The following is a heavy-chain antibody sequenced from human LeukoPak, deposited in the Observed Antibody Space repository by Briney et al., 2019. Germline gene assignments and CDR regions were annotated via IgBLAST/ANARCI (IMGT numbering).Heavy chain of an antibody. CDR1: GGSISSGGYY. Sequence: PSQTLSLTCTVSGGSISSGGYYWSWIRQHPGKGLERIGYIYYSGSTYYNPSLKSRVTMSVDTSKNQFSLKLSSVTAADTAVYYCARARTETNWGFDYWGQGTLVTVSS. V-gene: IGHV4-31*03. D-gene: IGHD7-27*01. CDR3: ARARTETNWGFDY. J-gene: IGHJ4*02. CDR2: IYYSGST.